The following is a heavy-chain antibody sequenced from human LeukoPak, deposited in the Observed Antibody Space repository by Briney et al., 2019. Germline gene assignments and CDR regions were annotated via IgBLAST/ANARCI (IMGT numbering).Heavy chain of an antibody. V-gene: IGHV3-23*01. CDR2: VTGSGAT. J-gene: IGHJ3*02. Sequence: GGSLRLSCAASGFTFSSYAMSWVRQAPGKGLEWVSGVTGSGATYYTDSVKGRFTISRDNSENTLYLQMNSLRAEDTAVYFCAKGRMQLWLRDAFDIWGQGTMVTVSS. CDR1: GFTFSSYA. CDR3: AKGRMQLWLRDAFDI. D-gene: IGHD5-18*01.